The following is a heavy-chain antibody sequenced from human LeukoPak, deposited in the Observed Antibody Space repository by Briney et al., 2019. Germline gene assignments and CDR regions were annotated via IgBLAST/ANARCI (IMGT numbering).Heavy chain of an antibody. CDR2: ISGSGGST. CDR3: ASLFSVVSDY. V-gene: IGHV3-23*01. D-gene: IGHD2-15*01. J-gene: IGHJ4*02. CDR1: GFTFSSYA. Sequence: GGSLRLSCAASGFTFSSYAMSWVRQAPGKGLEWVSAISGSGGSTYYADSVKGRFTISRDNAKNSLYLQMNSLRAEDTAVYYCASLFSVVSDYWGQGTLVTVSS.